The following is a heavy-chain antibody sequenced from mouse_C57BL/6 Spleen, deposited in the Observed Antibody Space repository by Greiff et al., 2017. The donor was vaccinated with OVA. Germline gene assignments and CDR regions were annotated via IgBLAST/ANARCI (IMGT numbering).Heavy chain of an antibody. D-gene: IGHD1-1*01. V-gene: IGHV5-4*03. CDR1: GFTFSSYA. CDR3: ARAPSYYGSSYVTFAY. CDR2: ISDGGSYT. Sequence: EVKVVESGGGLVKPGGSLKLSCAASGFTFSSYAMSWVRQTPEKRLEWVATISDGGSYTYYPDNVKGRFTISRDNAKNNLYLQMSHLKSEDTAMYYCARAPSYYGSSYVTFAYWGQGTLVTVSA. J-gene: IGHJ3*01.